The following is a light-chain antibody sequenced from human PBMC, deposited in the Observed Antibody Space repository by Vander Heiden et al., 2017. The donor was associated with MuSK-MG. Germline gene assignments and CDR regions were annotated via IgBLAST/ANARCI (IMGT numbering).Light chain of an antibody. Sequence: EIVLTPSPGTLSVSPGERATLSCRASQSVGSSYLAWYQQKPGQAPRLLIYGASSRATGIPDRFSGNGSGTDFTLTISRLESEDFAVYHCQQYGSPVTFGGGTKVEIK. J-gene: IGKJ4*01. CDR3: QQYGSPVT. CDR1: QSVGSSY. V-gene: IGKV3-20*01. CDR2: GAS.